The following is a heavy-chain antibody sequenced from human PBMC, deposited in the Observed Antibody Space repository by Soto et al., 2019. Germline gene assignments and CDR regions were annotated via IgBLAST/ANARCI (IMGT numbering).Heavy chain of an antibody. J-gene: IGHJ6*03. V-gene: IGHV1-18*01. Sequence: ASVKVSCKASGYTFTSYGISWVRQAPGQGLEWMGWISAYNGNTNYAQKLQGGVTMTTDTSTSTAYMELRSLRSDDTAVYYCARESRGYCSSTSCYYYYYMDVWGKGTTVTVSS. D-gene: IGHD2-2*01. CDR2: ISAYNGNT. CDR3: ARESRGYCSSTSCYYYYYMDV. CDR1: GYTFTSYG.